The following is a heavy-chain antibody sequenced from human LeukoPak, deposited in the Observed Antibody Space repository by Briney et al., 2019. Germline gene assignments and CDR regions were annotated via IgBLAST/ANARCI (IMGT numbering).Heavy chain of an antibody. V-gene: IGHV4-31*03. D-gene: IGHD2-2*01. J-gene: IGHJ6*02. Sequence: KSSETLSLTCTVSGGSISSGGYYWSWIRQHPGKGLEWIGYIYYSGSTYYNPSLKSRVTISVDTSKNQFSLKLSSVTAADTAVYYCARDRADCSSTSCYGYYYYYGMDVWGQGTTVTVS. CDR2: IYYSGST. CDR3: ARDRADCSSTSCYGYYYYYGMDV. CDR1: GGSISSGGYY.